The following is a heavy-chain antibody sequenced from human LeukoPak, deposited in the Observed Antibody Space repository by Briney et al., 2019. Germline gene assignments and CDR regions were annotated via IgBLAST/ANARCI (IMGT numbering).Heavy chain of an antibody. D-gene: IGHD3-22*01. J-gene: IGHJ4*02. V-gene: IGHV3-30-3*01. CDR2: ISYDGSNK. CDR1: GFTFSSYA. Sequence: SGGSLRLSCAAPGFTFSSYAMHWFRQAPGKGLKWVAVISYDGSNKYYADSVKGRFTISRDNSKNTLYLQMNSLRAEDTAVYYCARGAPKGHYYDSSGYWGQGTLVTVSS. CDR3: ARGAPKGHYYDSSGY.